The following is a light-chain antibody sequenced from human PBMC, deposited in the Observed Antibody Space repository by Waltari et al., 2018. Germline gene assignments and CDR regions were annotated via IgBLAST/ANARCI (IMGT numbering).Light chain of an antibody. CDR1: HSVATY. Sequence: EIVLTQSPRTLSLFPVETASLSCRASHSVATYLAWYQQKIAQAPGLLIYGAYSQATGVPDMFSASGSGNDFSLTISSLEAEDFAVYYCQHYIRLPVTFGQGTKVEIK. V-gene: IGKV3-20*01. CDR2: GAY. CDR3: QHYIRLPVT. J-gene: IGKJ1*01.